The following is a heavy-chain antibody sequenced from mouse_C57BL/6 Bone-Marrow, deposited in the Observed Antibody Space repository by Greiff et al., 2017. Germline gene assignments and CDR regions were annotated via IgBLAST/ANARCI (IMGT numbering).Heavy chain of an antibody. CDR1: GYTFTSYG. CDR2: IYPRSGNT. V-gene: IGHV1-81*01. D-gene: IGHD1-1*01. CDR3: ARPPLYWAY. J-gene: IGHJ3*01. Sequence: QVQLQQSGAELARPGASVKLSCKASGYTFTSYGISWVKQRTGQGLEWIGEIYPRSGNTYYNEKFKGKDKLTADKSSSTSYMELRILTSEDSAVYFCARPPLYWAYWGQGTLVTVSA.